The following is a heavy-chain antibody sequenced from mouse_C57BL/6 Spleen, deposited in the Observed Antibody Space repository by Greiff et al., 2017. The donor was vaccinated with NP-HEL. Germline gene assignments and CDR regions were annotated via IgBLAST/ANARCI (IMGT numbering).Heavy chain of an antibody. CDR3: ARSGDGYHEDY. CDR1: GYTFTSYW. D-gene: IGHD2-3*01. CDR2: IHPNSGST. Sequence: QVQLQQPGAELVKPGASVKLSCKASGYTFTSYWMHWVKQRPGQGLEWIGMIHPNSGSTNYNEKFKSKATLTVDKSSSTAYMQLSSLTSEDSAVYYCARSGDGYHEDYWGQGTTLTVSS. J-gene: IGHJ2*01. V-gene: IGHV1-64*01.